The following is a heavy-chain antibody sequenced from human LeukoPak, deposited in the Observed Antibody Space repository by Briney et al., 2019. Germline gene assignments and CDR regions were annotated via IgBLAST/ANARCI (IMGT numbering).Heavy chain of an antibody. J-gene: IGHJ4*02. Sequence: ASVKVSCKASGYTFNNYGIIWVRQAPGQGLEWMGWISAYNGNTKSAHNLQGRVTMTTDTSTSTAYMELRSLRSDDTAVYYCAREKRWGSSWYNFDYWGQGTLVTVSS. CDR2: ISAYNGNT. CDR3: AREKRWGSSWYNFDY. D-gene: IGHD6-13*01. V-gene: IGHV1-18*01. CDR1: GYTFNNYG.